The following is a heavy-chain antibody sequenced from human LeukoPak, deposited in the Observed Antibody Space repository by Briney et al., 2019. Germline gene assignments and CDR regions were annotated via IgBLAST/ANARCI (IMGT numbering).Heavy chain of an antibody. D-gene: IGHD5-18*01. Sequence: LGGSLLLSCAASGFTFTNYAMNWVRQAPGKGLHWVSTISGRGDYTYYADSVKGRFTISRDNSKNTLYLQMDSLRAEDTAVYYCAKGYTYGSDWGQGTLVTVSS. CDR2: ISGRGDYT. J-gene: IGHJ4*02. V-gene: IGHV3-23*01. CDR1: GFTFTNYA. CDR3: AKGYTYGSD.